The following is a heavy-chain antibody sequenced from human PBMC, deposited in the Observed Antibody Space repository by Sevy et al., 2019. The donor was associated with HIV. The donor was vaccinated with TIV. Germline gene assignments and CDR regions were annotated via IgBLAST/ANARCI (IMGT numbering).Heavy chain of an antibody. V-gene: IGHV3-23*01. CDR1: QFTLSSYA. J-gene: IGHJ4*02. Sequence: GGSLRLSCEASQFTLSSYAMSWVRQAPGKGLEWVSAISGSGGSTYYADSVNGRFTISRDNSKNTLYLQMNSLRAEDTAVYYCATNGGSGSYYVFFDSWGQGTLVTVSS. CDR2: ISGSGGST. CDR3: ATNGGSGSYYVFFDS. D-gene: IGHD1-26*01.